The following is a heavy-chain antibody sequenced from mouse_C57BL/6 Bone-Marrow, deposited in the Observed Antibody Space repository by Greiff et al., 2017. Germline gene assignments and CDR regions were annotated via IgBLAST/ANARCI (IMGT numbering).Heavy chain of an antibody. CDR1: GYTFTSYW. CDR2: IDPSDSYT. J-gene: IGHJ3*01. Sequence: VQLQQPGAELVMPGASVKLSCKASGYTFTSYWMHWVKQRPGQGLEWIGEIDPSDSYTNYNQKFKGKSTLTVDKSSSTAYMQLSSLTSEDSAVYYCAISTVIRSFAYWGRGTLVTVSA. V-gene: IGHV1-69*01. D-gene: IGHD2-4*01. CDR3: AISTVIRSFAY.